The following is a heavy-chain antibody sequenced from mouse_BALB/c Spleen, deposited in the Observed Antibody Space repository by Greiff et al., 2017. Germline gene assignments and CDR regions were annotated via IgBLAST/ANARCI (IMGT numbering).Heavy chain of an antibody. V-gene: IGHV8-8*01. Sequence: QVTLKVSGPGILQPSQTLSLTCSFSGFSLSTSGMSVGWIRQPSGKGLEWLAHIWWNDDKYYNPALKSRLTISKDTSNNQVFLKIASVVTADTATYYCARIASYGNYGYAMDYWGQGTSVTVSS. CDR1: GFSLSTSGMS. CDR3: ARIASYGNYGYAMDY. CDR2: IWWNDDK. J-gene: IGHJ4*01. D-gene: IGHD2-10*02.